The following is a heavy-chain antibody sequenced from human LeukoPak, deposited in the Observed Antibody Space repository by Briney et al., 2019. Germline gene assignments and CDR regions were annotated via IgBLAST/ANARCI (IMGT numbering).Heavy chain of an antibody. D-gene: IGHD5-12*01. V-gene: IGHV1-8*01. CDR2: MNPNSGNT. CDR1: GYTFTSYD. J-gene: IGHJ4*02. Sequence: GASVKVSCNASGYTFTSYDINWVRQATGQGLEWMGWMNPNSGNTGYAQKFQGRVTMTRNTSISTAYMELSSLRSEDTAVYYCARGLGPTSKRWLRGGGYWGQGTLVTVSS. CDR3: ARGLGPTSKRWLRGGGY.